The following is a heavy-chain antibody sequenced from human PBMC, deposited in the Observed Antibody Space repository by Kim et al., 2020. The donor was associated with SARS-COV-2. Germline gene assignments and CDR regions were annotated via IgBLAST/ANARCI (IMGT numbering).Heavy chain of an antibody. D-gene: IGHD1-26*01. Sequence: ASVKVSCKISGYTLTELSMHWVRQAPGKGLEWMGGFDPEEGETIYAQKFQDRVTTTGDTSTDTAYMDLSSLRSEDTAVYYCATSTTGATYAFDIWGQGTMVSVSS. CDR1: GYTLTELS. CDR3: ATSTTGATYAFDI. J-gene: IGHJ3*02. CDR2: FDPEEGET. V-gene: IGHV1-24*01.